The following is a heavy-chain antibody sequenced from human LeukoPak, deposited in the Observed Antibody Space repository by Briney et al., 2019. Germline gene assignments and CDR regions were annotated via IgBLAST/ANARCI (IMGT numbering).Heavy chain of an antibody. CDR1: GYSISSGYY. V-gene: IGHV4-38-2*02. Sequence: SETLSLTCTVSGYSISSGYYWGWIRQPPGKGLEWIGEINHSGSTNYNPSLKSRVTISVDTSKNQFSLRLNSVTAADTAVYYCARLTPTTLSLYYYYMDVWGKGTTVTVSS. D-gene: IGHD2/OR15-2a*01. CDR3: ARLTPTTLSLYYYYMDV. J-gene: IGHJ6*03. CDR2: INHSGST.